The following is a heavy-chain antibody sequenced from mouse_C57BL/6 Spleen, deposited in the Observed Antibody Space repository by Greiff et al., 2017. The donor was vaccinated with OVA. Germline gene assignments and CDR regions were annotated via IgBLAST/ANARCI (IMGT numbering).Heavy chain of an antibody. V-gene: IGHV5-6*01. CDR1: GFTFSSYG. Sequence: EVQGVESGGDLVKPGGSLKLSCAASGFTFSSYGMSWVRQTPDKRLEWVATISSGGSYTYYPDSVKGRLTISRDNAKNTLYLQMSSLKSEDTAMYYCARRSYGNYLDYWGQGTTLTVSS. CDR2: ISSGGSYT. D-gene: IGHD2-1*01. CDR3: ARRSYGNYLDY. J-gene: IGHJ2*01.